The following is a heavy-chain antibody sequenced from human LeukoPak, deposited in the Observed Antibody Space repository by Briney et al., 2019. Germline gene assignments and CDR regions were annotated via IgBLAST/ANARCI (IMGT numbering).Heavy chain of an antibody. V-gene: IGHV3-30-3*01. D-gene: IGHD2-21*01. CDR3: ARDGDAAIRIVNLDY. CDR1: GFTCNNFA. Sequence: GGSLRLSCAASGFTCNNFAIHWVRQAPGKGLVWLAVMSYDGNNKYYADSVKGRFTISRDNTKSTLYLQMNSLRTDDTAVYYCARDGDAAIRIVNLDYWGQGTLVTVSS. J-gene: IGHJ4*02. CDR2: MSYDGNNK.